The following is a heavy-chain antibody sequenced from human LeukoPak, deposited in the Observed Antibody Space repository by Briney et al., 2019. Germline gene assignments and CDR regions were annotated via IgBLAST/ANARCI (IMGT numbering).Heavy chain of an antibody. Sequence: GASVKVSCKASGGTFSSYAISWVRQAPGQGLEWMGGIIPIFGTANCAQKFQGRVTITADESTSTAYMELSSLRSEDTAVYYCASGSYVSDYYGMDVWGQGTTVTVSS. CDR1: GGTFSSYA. J-gene: IGHJ6*02. CDR3: ASGSYVSDYYGMDV. V-gene: IGHV1-69*13. CDR2: IIPIFGTA. D-gene: IGHD1-26*01.